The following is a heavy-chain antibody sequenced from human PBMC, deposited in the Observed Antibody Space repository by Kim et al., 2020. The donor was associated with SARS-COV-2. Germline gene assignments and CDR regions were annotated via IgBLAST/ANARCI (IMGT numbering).Heavy chain of an antibody. J-gene: IGHJ6*02. V-gene: IGHV1-18*01. CDR2: ISAYNGNT. CDR3: ARDPPPPSGPGYSYGRSLGYYYYAMDV. CDR1: GYTFTSYG. D-gene: IGHD5-18*01. Sequence: ASVKVSCKASGYTFTSYGISWVRQAPGQGLEWMGWISAYNGNTNYAQKLQGRVTITTDTSTSTAYMELRSLRSDDTAVYYCARDPPPPSGPGYSYGRSLGYYYYAMDVWGQGTTVTVSS.